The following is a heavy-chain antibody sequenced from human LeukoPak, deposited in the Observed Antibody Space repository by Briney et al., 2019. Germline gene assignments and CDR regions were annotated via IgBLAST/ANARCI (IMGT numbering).Heavy chain of an antibody. D-gene: IGHD5-12*01. J-gene: IGHJ4*02. CDR3: ARGDSIEMATITPFDY. Sequence: ASVKVSCKASGYTFTGYYMHWVRQAPGQGLEWMGWINPNSGGTNYAQKFQGRVTMTRDTSISTAYMELSRLRSDDTAVYYCARGDSIEMATITPFDYWGQGTLVTVSS. V-gene: IGHV1-2*02. CDR1: GYTFTGYY. CDR2: INPNSGGT.